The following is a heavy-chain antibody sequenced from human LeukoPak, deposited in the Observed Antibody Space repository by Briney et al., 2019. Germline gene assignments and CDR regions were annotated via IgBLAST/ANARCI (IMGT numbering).Heavy chain of an antibody. CDR1: RYTFTGYY. J-gene: IGHJ4*02. Sequence: ASLKGSCKTSRYTFTGYYIYSVRQTPRQRREWMGWINPNSGGTNYPQKFQGRVTMTRDTSISTAYMQLSRLRADDTAVYYCAVKRSYYAGFDYWGQGTLVTVSS. V-gene: IGHV1-2*02. D-gene: IGHD1-26*01. CDR2: INPNSGGT. CDR3: AVKRSYYAGFDY.